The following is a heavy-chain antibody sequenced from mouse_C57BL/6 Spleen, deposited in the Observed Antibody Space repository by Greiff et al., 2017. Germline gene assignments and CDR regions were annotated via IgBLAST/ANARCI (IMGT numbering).Heavy chain of an antibody. V-gene: IGHV1-52*01. CDR2: IDPSDSET. CDR3: ARHYDYDGGDAMDS. Sequence: QVQLQQPGAELVRPGSSVKLSCKASGYTLTSYWMHWVKQRPIQGLEWIGNIDPSDSETNYNQKFKDKATLTVDKSSSTAYMQLSSLTSEDSAVFYCARHYDYDGGDAMDSWGQGTSVTVSS. CDR1: GYTLTSYW. J-gene: IGHJ4*01. D-gene: IGHD2-4*01.